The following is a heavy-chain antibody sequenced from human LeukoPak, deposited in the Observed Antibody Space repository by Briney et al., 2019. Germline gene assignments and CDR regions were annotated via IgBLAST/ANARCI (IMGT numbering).Heavy chain of an antibody. Sequence: KTSETLSLTCAVYGGSFSGYYWSWIRQPPGKGLEWIGEINHSGSTNYNPSLKSRVTISVDTSKNQFSLKLSSVTAADTAVYYCARFPTAYYDILTGYYYGMDVWGQGTTVTVSS. CDR1: GGSFSGYY. CDR3: ARFPTAYYDILTGYYYGMDV. J-gene: IGHJ6*02. D-gene: IGHD3-9*01. V-gene: IGHV4-34*01. CDR2: INHSGST.